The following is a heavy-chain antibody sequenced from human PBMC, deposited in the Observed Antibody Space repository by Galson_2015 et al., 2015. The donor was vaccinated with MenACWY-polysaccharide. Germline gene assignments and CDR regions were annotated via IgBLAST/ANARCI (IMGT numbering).Heavy chain of an antibody. CDR2: IRDTGSL. D-gene: IGHD7-27*01. CDR3: ARLPTWGSSFGYFDY. J-gene: IGHJ4*02. CDR1: GASISSHH. V-gene: IGHV4-59*08. Sequence: ETLSLTCTVSGASISSHHWSWFRPPPGKGLEWIAYIRDTGSLKDNPSLKSRVTMSADKSNNQFSLRLISVTAADTAVYYCARLPTWGSSFGYFDYWGQGILVAASS.